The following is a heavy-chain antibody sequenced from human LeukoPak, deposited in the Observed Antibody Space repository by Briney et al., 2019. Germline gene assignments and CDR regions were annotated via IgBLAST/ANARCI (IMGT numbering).Heavy chain of an antibody. CDR1: GFTFSNYL. Sequence: PGGSLRLSCAASGFTFSNYLMHWVRQAPGKGLVWVSRINSDESNTNSYADSVKGRFTISRDNAKNTLYLQMNSLRAEDTAVYFCGRGGDGTDNWGQGTTVTVSS. J-gene: IGHJ3*02. V-gene: IGHV3-74*01. D-gene: IGHD2-15*01. CDR2: INSDESNT. CDR3: GRGGDGTDN.